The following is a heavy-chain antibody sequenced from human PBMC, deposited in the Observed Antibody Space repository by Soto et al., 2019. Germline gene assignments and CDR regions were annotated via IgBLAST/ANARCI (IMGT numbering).Heavy chain of an antibody. V-gene: IGHV2-70*01. J-gene: IGHJ5*02. Sequence: SGPTLVNPTQTLTLTCTFSGFSLSTSGMCVSWIRQPPGKALEWLALIDWDDDKYYSTSLKTRLTISKDTSKNQVVLTMTNMDPVETATYYCARIRSSTSCYFGGWFDPWGQGTRVTVSS. CDR3: ARIRSSTSCYFGGWFDP. CDR1: GFSLSTSGMC. CDR2: IDWDDDK. D-gene: IGHD2-2*01.